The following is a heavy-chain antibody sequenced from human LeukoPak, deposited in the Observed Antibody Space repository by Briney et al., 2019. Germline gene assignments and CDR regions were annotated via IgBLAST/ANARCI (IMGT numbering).Heavy chain of an antibody. CDR3: ARGRYDILTGYYY. J-gene: IGHJ4*02. CDR1: GGXFSGYY. Sequence: SETLSLTCAVYGGXFSGYYCSWIRQPPGKGLEWIGEIDHSGSTNYNPSLNGRVTISEDTSKNQFSLKLSSVTAADTAVYYCARGRYDILTGYYYWGQGTLVTVSS. D-gene: IGHD3-9*01. V-gene: IGHV4-34*01. CDR2: IDHSGST.